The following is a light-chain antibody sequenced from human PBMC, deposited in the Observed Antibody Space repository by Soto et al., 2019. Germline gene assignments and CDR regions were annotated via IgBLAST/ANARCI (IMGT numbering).Light chain of an antibody. J-gene: IGKJ2*01. CDR1: QSISSW. CDR3: QQYNSYPVD. CDR2: TAS. Sequence: DIQMTQSPSTLSASVGDRVTITCRASQSISSWLAWYQQKPGKAPKLLIYTASSLESGVPSRFSGSGSGTEFTLTISSLQPDDVATYYCQQYNSYPVDFGQGTKLEIK. V-gene: IGKV1-5*03.